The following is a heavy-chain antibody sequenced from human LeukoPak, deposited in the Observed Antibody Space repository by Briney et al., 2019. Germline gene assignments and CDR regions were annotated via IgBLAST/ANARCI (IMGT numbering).Heavy chain of an antibody. J-gene: IGHJ4*02. CDR3: AKGHNHDTWNPFDY. V-gene: IGHV3-23*01. CDR2: ISGTGGST. D-gene: IGHD3-3*01. CDR1: GFAFSTYA. Sequence: PGRSLRLSCVASGFAFSTYAMSWVRQAPGKGLEWVSVISGTGGSTNYADSVKGRFTISRDYSKSTLYVQMNSLRVEDTAVYYCAKGHNHDTWNPFDYWGQGTLVTVSS.